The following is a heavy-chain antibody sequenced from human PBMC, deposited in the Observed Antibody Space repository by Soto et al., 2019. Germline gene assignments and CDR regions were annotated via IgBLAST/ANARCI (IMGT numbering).Heavy chain of an antibody. V-gene: IGHV4-34*01. D-gene: IGHD2-8*01. CDR3: ARGRVWEMDFDY. J-gene: IGHJ4*02. CDR1: GGSFSGYY. CDR2: INHSGST. Sequence: QVQLQQWGAGLLKPSETLSLTCAVYGGSFSGYYWSWIRQPAGKGLEWIGEINHSGSTNYNPSLKSRVTISVDTSKNQFSLKLSSVTAADTAVYYCARGRVWEMDFDYWGQGTLVTVSS.